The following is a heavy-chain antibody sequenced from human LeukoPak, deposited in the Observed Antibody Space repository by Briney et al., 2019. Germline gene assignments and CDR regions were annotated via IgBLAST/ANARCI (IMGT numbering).Heavy chain of an antibody. D-gene: IGHD6-19*01. V-gene: IGHV3-72*01. Sequence: PGGSLRLSCAASGFTFSDHYMDWVRQAPGKGLEWVGRTRNKANSYTTEYAASVKGRFTISRDDSKNSLYLQMNSLKTEDTAVYYCARVSIAVAGDWYYFDYWGQGTLVTASS. CDR3: ARVSIAVAGDWYYFDY. CDR2: TRNKANSYTT. CDR1: GFTFSDHY. J-gene: IGHJ4*02.